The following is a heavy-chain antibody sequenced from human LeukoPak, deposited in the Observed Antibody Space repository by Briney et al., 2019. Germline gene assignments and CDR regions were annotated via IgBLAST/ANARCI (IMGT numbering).Heavy chain of an antibody. CDR1: GCSIISGYY. J-gene: IGHJ5*02. CDR2: IFQRGYS. V-gene: IGHV4-38-2*01. CDR3: AGDKETTGNGRPNWFDP. D-gene: IGHD1-1*01. Sequence: ATLSLPCAVSGCSIISGYYWGWLRQPPGKGLQWVGSIFQRGYSYYNPSLKSRVTISVDTSRNQFSLKLSSVTAADTAVYYCAGDKETTGNGRPNWFDPWGQGTLVTVSS.